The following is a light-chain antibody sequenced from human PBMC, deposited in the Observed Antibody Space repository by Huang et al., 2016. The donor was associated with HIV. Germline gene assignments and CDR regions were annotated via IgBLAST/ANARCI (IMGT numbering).Light chain of an antibody. J-gene: IGKJ4*01. CDR1: QSIDTS. CDR2: AAS. V-gene: IGKV1-39*01. Sequence: DIQMTQSPSSLSASVGDRVTITCRASQSIDTSLNWYQPKPGKAPKLLIYAASILQSGVPSRFSGSGSGTDFTLTISSLQPEDFATFYCQQSYSTPLTFGGGTKVEIK. CDR3: QQSYSTPLT.